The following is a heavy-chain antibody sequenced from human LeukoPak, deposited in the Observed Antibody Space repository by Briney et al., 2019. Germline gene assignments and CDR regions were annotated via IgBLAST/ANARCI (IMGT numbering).Heavy chain of an antibody. CDR2: IYTSGST. V-gene: IGHV4-61*02. CDR1: GGSISSGSYY. CDR3: ARDPGGEPLDY. J-gene: IGHJ4*02. Sequence: SQTLSLTCTVPGGSISSGSYYWSWIRQPAGKGLEWIGRIYTSGSTNYNPSLKSRVTISVDTSKNQFSLKLSSVTAADTAVYYCARDPGGEPLDYWGQGTLVTVSS. D-gene: IGHD2-21*01.